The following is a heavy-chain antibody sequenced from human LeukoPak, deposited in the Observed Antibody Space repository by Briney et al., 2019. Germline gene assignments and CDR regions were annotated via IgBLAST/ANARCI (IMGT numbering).Heavy chain of an antibody. CDR3: AKDSGRSGSYYGMDV. CDR1: GFTFSSYA. CDR2: ISGSGGST. Sequence: GGSLRLSCAASGFTFSSYAMSWVRQAPGNGLEWVSAISGSGGSTYYADSVKGRFTISRDNSKNTLYLQMNSLRAEDTAVYYCAKDSGRSGSYYGMDVWGQGTTVTVSS. D-gene: IGHD1-26*01. V-gene: IGHV3-23*01. J-gene: IGHJ6*02.